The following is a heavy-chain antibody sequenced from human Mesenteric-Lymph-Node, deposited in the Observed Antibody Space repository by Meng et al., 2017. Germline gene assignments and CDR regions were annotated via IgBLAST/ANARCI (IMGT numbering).Heavy chain of an antibody. CDR3: ARGRRSGYSYAIDS. D-gene: IGHD3-22*01. J-gene: IGHJ4*02. V-gene: IGHV4-34*01. CDR1: GGSFSGYS. CDR2: INNSGST. Sequence: QVQLQQWGAGLLKPSETLSLTCAVFGGSFSGYSWNCIRQSPGKGLEWIGEINNSGSTNYNPSLKSRVTISLDTSKNQFSLKLTSVTAADTTVYYCARGRRSGYSYAIDSWGQGTLVTVSS.